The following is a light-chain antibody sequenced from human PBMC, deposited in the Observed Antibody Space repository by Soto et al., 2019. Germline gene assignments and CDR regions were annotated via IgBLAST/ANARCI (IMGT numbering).Light chain of an antibody. CDR3: AAWDDSLGGQGI. V-gene: IGLV1-44*01. CDR2: NND. J-gene: IGLJ2*01. CDR1: SSNIGSNT. Sequence: QSVLTQPPSASGTPGQRVTISCSGSSSNIGSNTVNWYQQLPGTAPKLLIYNNDQRPSGVPDRFSGSKSGTSASLAISGLRSEDEADYYCAAWDDSLGGQGIFGGGTKVTVL.